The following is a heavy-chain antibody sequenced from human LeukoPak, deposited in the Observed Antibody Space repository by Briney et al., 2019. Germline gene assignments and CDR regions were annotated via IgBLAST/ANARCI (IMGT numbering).Heavy chain of an antibody. CDR2: ISYDGSNK. Sequence: GGSLRLSCAASGFTYSSYGMDWVRQAPGKGLEWVAVISYDGSNKYYADSVKGRFTISRDNSKNTLYLQMNSLRAEDTAVYYCAKDLAHDYGDQRQLYYHYYGMDVWGQGTTVTVSS. V-gene: IGHV3-30*18. D-gene: IGHD4-17*01. CDR1: GFTYSSYG. J-gene: IGHJ6*02. CDR3: AKDLAHDYGDQRQLYYHYYGMDV.